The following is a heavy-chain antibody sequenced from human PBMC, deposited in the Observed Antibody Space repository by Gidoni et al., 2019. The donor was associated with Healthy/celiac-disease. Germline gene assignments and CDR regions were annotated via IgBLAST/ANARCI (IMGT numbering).Heavy chain of an antibody. V-gene: IGHV3-48*04. Sequence: EVQLVESGGGLVQPGGSLRLSCSASGFTFSSYSMNWVRQAPGKGLEWVAYISSSSSTIYYADSVKGRFTISRDNAKNSLYLQMNSLRAEDTAVYYCAREVGRGYFDYWGQGTLVTVSS. CDR3: AREVGRGYFDY. J-gene: IGHJ4*02. CDR2: ISSSSSTI. CDR1: GFTFSSYS. D-gene: IGHD1-26*01.